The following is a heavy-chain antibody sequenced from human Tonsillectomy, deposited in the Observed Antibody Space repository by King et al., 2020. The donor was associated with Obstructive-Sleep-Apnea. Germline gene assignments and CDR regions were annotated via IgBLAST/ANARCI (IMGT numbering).Heavy chain of an antibody. CDR1: GFTFSGSA. CDR2: TRSKANSYAT. V-gene: IGHV3-73*02. Sequence: VQLVESGGGLVQPGGSLKLSCAASGFTFSGSAMHWVRQASGKGLEWVGRTRSKANSYATAYAASVKGRFTVSRDDSKNTAYLQMNSLKTEDTAVYYCTRPGGDAYYYYGMDVWGQGATVTVSS. D-gene: IGHD2-21*02. J-gene: IGHJ6*02. CDR3: TRPGGDAYYYYGMDV.